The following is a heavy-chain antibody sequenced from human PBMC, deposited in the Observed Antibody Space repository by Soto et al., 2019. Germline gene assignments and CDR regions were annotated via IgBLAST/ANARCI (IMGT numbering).Heavy chain of an antibody. D-gene: IGHD4-17*01. CDR3: ASHYVERKHD. CDR2: ISSSSSYI. V-gene: IGHV3-21*01. J-gene: IGHJ4*02. CDR1: GFTFSSYT. Sequence: GGSMRLSCAASGFTFSSYTMNWVRQAPGKGLEGVSSISSSSSYIQYADSVKGRFTISRDNAKNSLYLQMNSLRAEDTAVYYCASHYVERKHDWGQGTLVTVSS.